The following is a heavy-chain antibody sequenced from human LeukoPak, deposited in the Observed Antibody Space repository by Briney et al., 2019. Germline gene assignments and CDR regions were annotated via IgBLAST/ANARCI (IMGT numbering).Heavy chain of an antibody. Sequence: ASVKVSCKASGYTFTGYYMHWVRQAPGQGLEWMGWINPNSGGTNYAQKFQGRVTMTRDTSISTAYMELSRLRSDDTAVYYCARYNTGYSSGWYGAYWFDPWGQGTLVTVSS. V-gene: IGHV1-2*02. CDR2: INPNSGGT. D-gene: IGHD6-19*01. CDR1: GYTFTGYY. CDR3: ARYNTGYSSGWYGAYWFDP. J-gene: IGHJ5*02.